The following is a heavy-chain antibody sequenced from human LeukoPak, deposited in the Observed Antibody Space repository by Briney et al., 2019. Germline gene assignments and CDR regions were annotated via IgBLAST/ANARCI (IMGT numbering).Heavy chain of an antibody. V-gene: IGHV4-38-2*02. CDR1: GDSISSGYY. CDR3: ARQTGSGLFILP. CDR2: MYHSESP. Sequence: KSSETLSLTCSVSGDSISSGYYWGWIRQPPGKGLEWIGNMYHSESPYYSPSLKSRVTLSVDTSKNQFSLRLTSVTAADTAVYYCARQTGSGLFILPGGQGTLVTVSS. D-gene: IGHD3/OR15-3a*01. J-gene: IGHJ4*02.